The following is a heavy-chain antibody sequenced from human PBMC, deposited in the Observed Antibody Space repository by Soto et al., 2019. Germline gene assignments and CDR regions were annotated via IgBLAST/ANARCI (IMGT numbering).Heavy chain of an antibody. Sequence: PGESLKISCKGSGYSSTSYWIGWVRQMPGKGLEWMGIIYPGDSDTRYSPSFQGQVTISADKSISTAYLQWSSLKASDTAMYYCAIHVALDSSNNYFDDWGQGTLVTFSS. D-gene: IGHD3-22*01. V-gene: IGHV5-51*01. CDR2: IYPGDSDT. CDR1: GYSSTSYW. J-gene: IGHJ4*02. CDR3: AIHVALDSSNNYFDD.